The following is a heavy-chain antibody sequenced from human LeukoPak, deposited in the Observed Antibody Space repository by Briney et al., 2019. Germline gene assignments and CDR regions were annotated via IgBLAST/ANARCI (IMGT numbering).Heavy chain of an antibody. J-gene: IGHJ6*03. Sequence: SVKVSCKASGGTFSSYAISWVRQAPGQGLEWMGGIIPIFGTANYEQKFQGRVTITTDESTSTAYMELSSLRSEDTAVYYCASGRVPAATIRDYYYMDVWVKGTRVTVSS. CDR1: GGTFSSYA. D-gene: IGHD2-2*01. V-gene: IGHV1-69*05. CDR2: IIPIFGTA. CDR3: ASGRVPAATIRDYYYMDV.